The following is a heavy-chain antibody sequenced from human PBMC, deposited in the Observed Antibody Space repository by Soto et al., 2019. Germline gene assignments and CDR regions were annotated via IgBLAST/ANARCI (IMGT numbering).Heavy chain of an antibody. Sequence: PSETLTPPCAVLGGSFRGYYWSWSRKPPGKGPEGMGEINHSRRTNYNPSLKSRVTISVDTSKNPVSLKLSSVTAADTAVYYCARERLFSYSDSKRPRYFDYWGQGTLVTVS. CDR3: ARERLFSYSDSKRPRYFDY. V-gene: IGHV4-34*01. J-gene: IGHJ4*02. D-gene: IGHD3-22*01. CDR1: GGSFRGYY. CDR2: INHSRRT.